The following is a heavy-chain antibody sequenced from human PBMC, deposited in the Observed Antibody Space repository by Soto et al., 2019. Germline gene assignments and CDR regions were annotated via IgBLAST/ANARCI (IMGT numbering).Heavy chain of an antibody. D-gene: IGHD3-10*01. V-gene: IGHV1-24*01. CDR1: GYTLTELS. CDR3: ATESGYYGSGIYGMDV. CDR2: FDPEDGET. J-gene: IGHJ6*02. Sequence: GASVKVSCKVSGYTLTELSMHWVRQAPGKGLEWMGGFDPEDGETIYAQKFQGRVTMTEDTSTDTAYMGLSSLRSEDTAVYYCATESGYYGSGIYGMDVWGQGTTVTVSS.